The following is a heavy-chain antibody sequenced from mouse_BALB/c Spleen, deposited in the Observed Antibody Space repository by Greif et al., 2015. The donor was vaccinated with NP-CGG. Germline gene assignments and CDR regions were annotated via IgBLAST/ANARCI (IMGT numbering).Heavy chain of an antibody. J-gene: IGHJ1*01. CDR1: GYSFTGYY. V-gene: IGHV1-26*01. Sequence: EVNLVESGPELVKPGASVKISCKASGYSFTGYYMHWVKQSHVKSLEWIGRINPYNGATSHNQNFKDKASLTVDKSSSTAYMELHSLTSEDSAVYYCARGEVRPRYFDVWGAGTTVTVSS. CDR2: INPYNGAT. D-gene: IGHD2-14*01. CDR3: ARGEVRPRYFDV.